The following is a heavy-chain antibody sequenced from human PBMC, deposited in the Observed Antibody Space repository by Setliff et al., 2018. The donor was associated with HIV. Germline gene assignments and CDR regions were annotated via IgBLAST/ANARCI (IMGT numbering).Heavy chain of an antibody. Sequence: GGSLRLSCAASGFTFSSNAMSWVRQAPGKGLEWVGFIRSRASGGTTEYAASVRGRFTISRDDSKNTPYLQMNSLKTEDTAVYYCARDTKVLVHSWFDPWGQGTLVTVSS. V-gene: IGHV3-49*04. CDR2: IRSRASGGTT. D-gene: IGHD2-8*01. CDR1: GFTFSSNA. J-gene: IGHJ5*02. CDR3: ARDTKVLVHSWFDP.